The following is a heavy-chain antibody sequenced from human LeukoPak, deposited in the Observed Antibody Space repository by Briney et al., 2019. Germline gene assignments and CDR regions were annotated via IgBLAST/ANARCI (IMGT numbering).Heavy chain of an antibody. CDR1: GGSIGSYY. D-gene: IGHD6-19*01. CDR3: ARDRSGGWYSHYFDY. J-gene: IGHJ4*02. V-gene: IGHV4-59*01. Sequence: SETLSLTCTVSGGSIGSYYWSWIRQPPGKGLEWIGYIYYSGSTNYNPSLKSRVTISVDTSKNQFSLKLSSVTAADTAVYYCARDRSGGWYSHYFDYWGQGTLVTVSS. CDR2: IYYSGST.